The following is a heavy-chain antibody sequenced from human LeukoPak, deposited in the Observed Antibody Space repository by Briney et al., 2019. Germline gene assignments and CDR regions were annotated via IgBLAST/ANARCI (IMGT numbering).Heavy chain of an antibody. CDR3: AKDPHYGDYVNYFDY. J-gene: IGHJ4*02. V-gene: IGHV3-30*18. CDR1: GFTFSSYG. Sequence: GGSLRLSCAASGFTFSSYGMHWVRQAPGKGLEWGAVISYDGSNKYYADSVKGRFTISRDNSKNTLYLQMNSLRAEDTAVYYCAKDPHYGDYVNYFDYWGQGTLVTVSS. CDR2: ISYDGSNK. D-gene: IGHD4-17*01.